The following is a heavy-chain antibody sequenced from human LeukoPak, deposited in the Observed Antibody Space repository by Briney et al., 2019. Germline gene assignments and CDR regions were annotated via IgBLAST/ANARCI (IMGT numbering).Heavy chain of an antibody. CDR2: INPNSGGT. J-gene: IGHJ4*02. CDR1: GYTFTGYY. CDR3: ARGGYSGYDRLYYFDY. V-gene: IGHV1-2*02. Sequence: ASVKVSCKASGYTFTGYYMHWVRQAPGQGLEWMGWINPNSGGTNYAQKFQGRVTMTRDTSISTAYMELSRLRSDDTAVYYCARGGYSGYDRLYYFDYWGQGTLVTVSS. D-gene: IGHD5-12*01.